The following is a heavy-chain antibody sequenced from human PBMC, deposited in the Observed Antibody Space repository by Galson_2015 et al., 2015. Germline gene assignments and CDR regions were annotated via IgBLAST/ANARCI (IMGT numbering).Heavy chain of an antibody. J-gene: IGHJ4*02. CDR2: ISYDGSNK. CDR3: ARDRVVPAARVEGGGEPDY. CDR1: GFTFSSYG. V-gene: IGHV3-30*19. Sequence: SLRLSCAASGFTFSSYGMHWVRQAPGKGLEWVAVISYDGSNKYYADSVKGRFTISRDNSKNTLYLQMNSLRAEDTAVYYCARDRVVPAARVEGGGEPDYWGQGTLVTVSS. D-gene: IGHD2-2*01.